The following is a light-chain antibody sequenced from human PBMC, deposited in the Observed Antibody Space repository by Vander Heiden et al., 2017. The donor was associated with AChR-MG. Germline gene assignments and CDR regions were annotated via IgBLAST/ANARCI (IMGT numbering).Light chain of an antibody. V-gene: IGKV2-30*01. CDR3: RQGTHWPPT. Sequence: DVVMTQSPLSLPVTLGQPASISCRSSQSLVYIDGNTYLNWFQQRPGQSPRRLIYKVSNRDSGVPDRFSGSGSGTDFTLKISRVEAEDVGVYYCRQGTHWPPTFGQGTKVEIK. CDR2: KVS. J-gene: IGKJ1*01. CDR1: QSLVYIDGNTY.